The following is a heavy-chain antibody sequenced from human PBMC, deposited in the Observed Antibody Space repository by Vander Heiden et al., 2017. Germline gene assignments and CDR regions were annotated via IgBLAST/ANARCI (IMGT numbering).Heavy chain of an antibody. J-gene: IGHJ3*02. D-gene: IGHD2-21*01. CDR3: ARNRDWAFDI. V-gene: IGHV3-48*02. Sequence: EMQLVESGGGLVQPGGSLRHPCAASGFTFSTYSVNWFRQAPGKGLEWVSYITRDSGITQYADSVKGRFTISRDNARNSLYLHMNSLRDEDTAVYYCARNRDWAFDIWGQGTMVTVS. CDR2: ITRDSGIT. CDR1: GFTFSTYS.